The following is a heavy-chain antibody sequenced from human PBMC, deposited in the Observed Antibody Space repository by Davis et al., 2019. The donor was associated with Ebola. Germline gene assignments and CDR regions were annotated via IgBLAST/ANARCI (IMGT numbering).Heavy chain of an antibody. Sequence: GESLKISCAASGFTFSSYGMHWVRQAPGKGLEWVAVISYDGSNKYYADSVKGRFTISRDNSKNTLYLQMNSLRAEDTAVYYCAREGVAVAGTDYWGQGTLVTVSS. CDR1: GFTFSSYG. V-gene: IGHV3-30*03. CDR2: ISYDGSNK. D-gene: IGHD6-19*01. CDR3: AREGVAVAGTDY. J-gene: IGHJ4*02.